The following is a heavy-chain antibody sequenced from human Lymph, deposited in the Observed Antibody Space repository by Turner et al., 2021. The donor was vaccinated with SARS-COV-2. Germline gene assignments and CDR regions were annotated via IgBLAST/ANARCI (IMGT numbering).Heavy chain of an antibody. Sequence: EVQLVQSGAEVKKPGESLKISCKGSGSSFTSYWNGWVRQMPGQGLGWMGIIYPGDSDTRYSPSFQGQVTISADKSISTAYLQWSSLKASDTAMYYCARSEFCTSTICYRGYYYYRMDVWGQGTTVTVSS. CDR1: GSSFTSYW. CDR2: IYPGDSDT. J-gene: IGHJ6*02. D-gene: IGHD2-2*02. CDR3: ARSEFCTSTICYRGYYYYRMDV. V-gene: IGHV5-51*03.